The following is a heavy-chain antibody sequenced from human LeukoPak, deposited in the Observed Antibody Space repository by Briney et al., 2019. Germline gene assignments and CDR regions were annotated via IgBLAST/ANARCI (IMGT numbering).Heavy chain of an antibody. CDR2: ISQTGRIE. J-gene: IGHJ4*02. Sequence: GGSLRLSCAASGFTFTTYVIHWVRQAPGKGLEWVAVISQTGRIETYADSVQGRFTVSRDNAKNSLYLQMNSLRAEDTAVYYCAGAPYYYDSSGYYWVWGQGTLVTVSS. D-gene: IGHD3-22*01. V-gene: IGHV3-30*04. CDR3: AGAPYYYDSSGYYWV. CDR1: GFTFTTYV.